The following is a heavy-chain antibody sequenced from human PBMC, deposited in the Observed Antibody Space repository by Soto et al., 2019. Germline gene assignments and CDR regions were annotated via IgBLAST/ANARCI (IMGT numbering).Heavy chain of an antibody. V-gene: IGHV3-30-3*01. Sequence: PGGSLRLSCAASGFTFRVYTMHWIRQAPGKGLEWVAVISSDGFDRYYAESVKGRFTISRDNSKNTLFLQMNGLRPEDTAVYYCARDPTSRFDYWGQGTLVTVSS. J-gene: IGHJ4*02. CDR1: GFTFRVYT. CDR3: ARDPTSRFDY. CDR2: ISSDGFDR.